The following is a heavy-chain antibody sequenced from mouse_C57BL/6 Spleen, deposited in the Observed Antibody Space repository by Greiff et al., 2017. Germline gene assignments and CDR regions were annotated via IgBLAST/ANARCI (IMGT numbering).Heavy chain of an antibody. CDR2: IYPGDGGT. Sequence: QVQLQQSGPELVKPGASVKISCKASGYAFSSSWMNWVKQRPGKGLEWIGRIYPGDGGTNYNGKFKGKATLTADKSSSTAYMQLSSLTSEDSAVYFCARPSYDYWGQGTTLTVSS. D-gene: IGHD6-1*01. V-gene: IGHV1-82*01. CDR3: ARPSYDY. CDR1: GYAFSSSW. J-gene: IGHJ2*01.